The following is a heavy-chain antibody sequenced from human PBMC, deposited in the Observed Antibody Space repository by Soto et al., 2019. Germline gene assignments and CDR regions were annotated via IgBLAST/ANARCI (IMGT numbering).Heavy chain of an antibody. CDR2: INAGNGDT. V-gene: IGHV1-3*01. D-gene: IGHD5-12*01. CDR3: ARGIWVATTASYYFDS. Sequence: AASVKVSCKASGYTFTRFAIHWVRQAPGQRLEWMGWINAGNGDTKYSQKFQGRVTFTRDTSANTAYMELSSLRSEDTAVYYCARGIWVATTASYYFDSWGQGTQVTVS. CDR1: GYTFTRFA. J-gene: IGHJ4*02.